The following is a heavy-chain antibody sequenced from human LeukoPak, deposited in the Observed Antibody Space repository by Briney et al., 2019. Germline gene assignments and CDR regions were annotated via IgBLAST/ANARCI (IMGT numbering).Heavy chain of an antibody. CDR3: ARDLTSVTKQTRRGRFDY. D-gene: IGHD4-17*01. J-gene: IGHJ4*02. CDR2: IYSGGST. Sequence: GGSLRLSCAASGFTVSSNYMSWVRQAPGKGLEWVSVIYSGGSTYYADSVKGRFTISRDNSKNTLYLQMNSLRAEDTAVYYCARDLTSVTKQTRRGRFDYWGQGTLVTVSS. CDR1: GFTVSSNY. V-gene: IGHV3-66*01.